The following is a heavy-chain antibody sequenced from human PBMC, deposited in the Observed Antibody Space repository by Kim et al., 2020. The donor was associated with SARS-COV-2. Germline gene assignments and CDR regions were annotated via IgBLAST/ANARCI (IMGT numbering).Heavy chain of an antibody. D-gene: IGHD3-16*01. J-gene: IGHJ3*02. CDR3: VRDRMGGAFDI. CDR2: ITESSTTI. CDR1: GFTFSAYD. V-gene: IGHV3-48*02. Sequence: GGSLRLSCATSGFTFSAYDMNWVRRAPGKGLEWLSFITESSTTIYYADSVKGRFTISRDNAKNSLYLQMNSLRDEDTALYYCVRDRMGGAFDIWGQGTMVTVSS.